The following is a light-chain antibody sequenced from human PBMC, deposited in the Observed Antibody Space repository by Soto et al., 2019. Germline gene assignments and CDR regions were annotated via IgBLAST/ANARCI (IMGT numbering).Light chain of an antibody. CDR1: NNDIGGYTY. CDR3: FSFTTTSTHV. J-gene: IGLJ1*01. V-gene: IGLV2-8*01. Sequence: QSALTQPPSASGSPGQSVTISCTGTNNDIGGYTYVSWYQQLPGKAPKLMIYEVNKRPSGIPDRFSGSKSGNTASLTVSGLQVEDEAEYFCFSFTTTSTHVFGTGTKATVL. CDR2: EVN.